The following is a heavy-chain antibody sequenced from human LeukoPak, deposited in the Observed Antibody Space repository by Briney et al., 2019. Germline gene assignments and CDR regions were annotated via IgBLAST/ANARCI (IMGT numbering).Heavy chain of an antibody. CDR2: ISAYNGNT. J-gene: IGHJ4*02. V-gene: IGHV1-18*01. CDR3: ARGVTMRNSDY. Sequence: ASVKVSCKASGYTFTSYGISWVRQAPGQGLEWMGWISAYNGNTNYAQKFQGRVTMTRDTSISTAYMELSRLRSDDTAVYYCARGVTMRNSDYWGQGTLVTVSS. CDR1: GYTFTSYG. D-gene: IGHD3-22*01.